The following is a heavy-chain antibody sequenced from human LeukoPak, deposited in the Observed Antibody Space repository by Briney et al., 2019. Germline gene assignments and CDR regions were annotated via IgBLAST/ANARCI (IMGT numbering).Heavy chain of an antibody. J-gene: IGHJ4*02. CDR1: GGSLSSNY. V-gene: IGHV4-59*08. CDR3: ARLIAVAGPLFDF. CDR2: LYYSGSA. D-gene: IGHD6-19*01. Sequence: SETLSLTCTVSGGSLSSNYWSWIRQPPGKGLEWIGYLYYSGSANYNPSLKSRVSISVDTSKNQFSLKLSSVTAADTAVYYCARLIAVAGPLFDFWGQGSLVTVSS.